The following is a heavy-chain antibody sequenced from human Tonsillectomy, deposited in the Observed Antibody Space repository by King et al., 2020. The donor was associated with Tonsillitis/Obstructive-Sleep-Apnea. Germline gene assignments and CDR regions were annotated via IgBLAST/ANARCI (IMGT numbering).Heavy chain of an antibody. Sequence: QVQLVESGGGVVQPGRSLRLSCAASGFTFSSYAMHWVRQAPGKGLEWVAVISYDGSNKYYADSVKGRFTISRDNSKNTLYLQMNSLRAEDTAVYYCASPYQPGHTGYFDYWGQGTLVTVSS. CDR1: GFTFSSYA. D-gene: IGHD2-2*01. CDR2: ISYDGSNK. V-gene: IGHV3-30*01. CDR3: ASPYQPGHTGYFDY. J-gene: IGHJ4*02.